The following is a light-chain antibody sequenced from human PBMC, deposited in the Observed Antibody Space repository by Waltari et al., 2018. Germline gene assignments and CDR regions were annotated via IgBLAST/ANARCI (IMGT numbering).Light chain of an antibody. CDR2: KAS. Sequence: DIQMTQSPSTLSASVGDRVTITCQASQSISNWLAWYQQKPGKAPKVLIYKASSLQSGVASRFSGSGSGTEFTLTISSLQPDDFATYYCQHYNSYSVTFGPGTKVDI. CDR1: QSISNW. J-gene: IGKJ3*01. V-gene: IGKV1-5*03. CDR3: QHYNSYSVT.